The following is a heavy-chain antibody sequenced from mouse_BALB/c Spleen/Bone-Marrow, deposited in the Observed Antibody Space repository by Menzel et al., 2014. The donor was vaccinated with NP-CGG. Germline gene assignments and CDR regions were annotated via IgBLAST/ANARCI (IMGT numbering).Heavy chain of an antibody. V-gene: IGHV3-6*02. D-gene: IGHD2-13*01. CDR3: ARDPHYGDYLGDY. CDR2: ISYDGYN. CDR1: GYSITSGYY. Sequence: VQLQQSGPGLVKPSQSLSLTCSVTGYSITSGYYWNWIRQFPGNKLEWMGYISYDGYNKYNPSLKNRISITRDTSENQFFLKLSSVTTEDTATYYCARDPHYGDYLGDYWGQGTTLIVSS. J-gene: IGHJ2*01.